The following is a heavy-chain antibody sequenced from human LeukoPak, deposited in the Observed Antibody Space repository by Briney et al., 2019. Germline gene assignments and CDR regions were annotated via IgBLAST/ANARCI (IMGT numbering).Heavy chain of an antibody. D-gene: IGHD3-10*01. V-gene: IGHV4-59*01. CDR2: IYYSGST. CDR3: AKGPGSLSGGFDS. J-gene: IGHJ4*02. Sequence: PSETLSLTCAVSGGSISHYYWSWIRQPPEKGLKYIGYIYYSGSTNYNPSLKSRVTISVDTSKNQFSLKLSSVTAADTAVYYCAKGPGSLSGGFDSWGQGTLVTVSS. CDR1: GGSISHYY.